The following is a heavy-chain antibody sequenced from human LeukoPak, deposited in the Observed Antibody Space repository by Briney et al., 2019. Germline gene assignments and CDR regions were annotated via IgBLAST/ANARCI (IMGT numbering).Heavy chain of an antibody. D-gene: IGHD2-15*01. CDR2: IYSGGST. CDR3: ARGVVQDGMDV. V-gene: IGHV3-53*01. CDR1: GFTVTSNY. Sequence: GGSLRLSCAASGFTVTSNYMNWVRQAPGKGLEWVSVIYSGGSTYYADSVKGRFTISRDNSKNTLYLQMNSLRAEDTAVYYCARGVVQDGMDVWGQGTTVTVSS. J-gene: IGHJ6*02.